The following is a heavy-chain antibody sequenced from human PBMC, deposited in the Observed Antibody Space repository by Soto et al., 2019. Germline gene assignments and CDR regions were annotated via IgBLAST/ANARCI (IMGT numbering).Heavy chain of an antibody. CDR3: ARVASSSWYPDF. V-gene: IGHV4-59*12. CDR1: GRSISSYY. D-gene: IGHD6-13*01. Sequence: PSETLSLTCPLSGRSISSYYWSWIRQPPGKGLEWIGYINHGGSTTYNPSLKSRVTISVDKSKNQFSLKVNSVTAADTAVYYCARVASSSWYPDFWGPGTLVTVSS. CDR2: INHGGST. J-gene: IGHJ4*02.